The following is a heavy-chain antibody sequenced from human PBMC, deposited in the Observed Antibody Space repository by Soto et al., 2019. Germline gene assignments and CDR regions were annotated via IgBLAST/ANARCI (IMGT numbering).Heavy chain of an antibody. CDR1: GAYVNTGGCY. CDR2: IYHSGDT. V-gene: IGHV4-31*03. CDR3: ARAPGNERLDY. Sequence: QVQLQESGPGLVKPSQTLSLTCTVSGAYVNTGGCYWSWVRQYPGKGLEWIGYIYHSGDTYYNPSLKSRLTISVDTSKNHFSLSLSSVTVADTAVYYCARAPGNERLDYWGQGTLVIVSS. D-gene: IGHD1-1*01. J-gene: IGHJ4*02.